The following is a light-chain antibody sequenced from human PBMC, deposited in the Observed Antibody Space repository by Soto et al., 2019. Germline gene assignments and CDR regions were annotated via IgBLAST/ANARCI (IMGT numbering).Light chain of an antibody. CDR1: SSNIGSNY. V-gene: IGLV1-47*01. CDR3: AAWDDSLSGVX. J-gene: IGLJ2*01. CDR2: RNN. Sequence: QSVLTQPPSASGTPGQRVTISCSGSSSNIGSNYVYWYQQLPGTAPKLLIYRNNQRPSGVPDRLSGSKSGTSASLAISGLRSEDEADYYCAAWDDSLSGVXXXGGXKLTVL.